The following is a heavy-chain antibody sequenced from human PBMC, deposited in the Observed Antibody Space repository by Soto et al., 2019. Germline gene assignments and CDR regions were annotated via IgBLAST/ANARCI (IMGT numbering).Heavy chain of an antibody. CDR2: IYYSGST. V-gene: IGHV4-39*01. CDR1: GGSISSSSYY. J-gene: IGHJ4*02. CDR3: ASERYSYGHGDFDY. D-gene: IGHD5-18*01. Sequence: SETLSLTCTVSGGSISSSSYYWGWVRQPPGKGLEWIGSIYYSGSTYYNPPLKSRVTISVDTSKTQFSLKLSSVTAADTAVYYCASERYSYGHGDFDYWGQGTLVTVSS.